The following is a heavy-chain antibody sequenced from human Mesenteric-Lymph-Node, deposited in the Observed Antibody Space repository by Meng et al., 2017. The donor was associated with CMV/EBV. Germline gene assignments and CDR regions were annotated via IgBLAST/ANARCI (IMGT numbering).Heavy chain of an antibody. V-gene: IGHV3-43*01. J-gene: IGHJ4*02. CDR2: ISWDGGST. CDR3: AKVPMIDLDF. CDR1: GFTFDDYT. Sequence: GESLKISCAASGFTFDDYTMHWVRQVPGKGLEWVALISWDGGSTYYADSVKGRFTISRDNSKNSLFLQMNSLRAEDTAVYYCAKVPMIDLDFWGQGTLVTVSS. D-gene: IGHD3-22*01.